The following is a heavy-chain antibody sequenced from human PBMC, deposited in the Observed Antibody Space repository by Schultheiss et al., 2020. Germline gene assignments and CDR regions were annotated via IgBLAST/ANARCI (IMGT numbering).Heavy chain of an antibody. D-gene: IGHD3-22*01. CDR2: IYYSGST. J-gene: IGHJ4*02. CDR1: GGSISSYY. Sequence: SQPPSLTCTVSGGSISSYYWSWIRQPPGKGLEWIGYIYYSGSTNYNPSLKSRVTLSVDTSKNQFSLKLSSVTAADTAVYYCARQTYYYDGLDYWGQGTLVTVAS. V-gene: IGHV4-59*08. CDR3: ARQTYYYDGLDY.